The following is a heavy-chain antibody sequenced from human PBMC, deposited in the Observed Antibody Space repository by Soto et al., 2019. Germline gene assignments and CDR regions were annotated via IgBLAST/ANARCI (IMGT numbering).Heavy chain of an antibody. CDR3: ARDIVVVPAAPPSWFDP. V-gene: IGHV1-69*01. D-gene: IGHD2-2*01. Sequence: QVQLVQSGAEVKKPGSSVKVSCKASGGTFGSYAISWVRQAPGQGLEWMGGIIPIFGTANYAQKFQGRVTITADESTSTAYMELRSLRSEDTAVYYCARDIVVVPAAPPSWFDPWGQGTLVTVSS. J-gene: IGHJ5*02. CDR1: GGTFGSYA. CDR2: IIPIFGTA.